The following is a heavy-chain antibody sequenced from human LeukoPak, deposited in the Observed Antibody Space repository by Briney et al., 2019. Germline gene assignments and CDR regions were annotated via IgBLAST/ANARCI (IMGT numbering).Heavy chain of an antibody. CDR1: GFTFNMYS. V-gene: IGHV3-21*01. J-gene: IGHJ3*02. D-gene: IGHD2-15*01. CDR2: ISGDGRAT. Sequence: PGGSLRLSCAASGFTFNMYSMNWVRQAPGKGLEWVASISGDGRATYHADSVKGRFTISRDNAKRSLYLQMNSLRAEDTAVYYCVREVCSGGRCYAAFVIWGQGTMVTVSS. CDR3: VREVCSGGRCYAAFVI.